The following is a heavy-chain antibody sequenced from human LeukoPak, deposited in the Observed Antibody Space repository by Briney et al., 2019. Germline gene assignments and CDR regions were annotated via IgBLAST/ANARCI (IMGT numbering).Heavy chain of an antibody. CDR3: AKDQEIGY. Sequence: GGSLRLSCVASGFTFNKFAMTWVRQAPGLGLEWISTVSGPGRATYYADSVRGRFTISRDNSKNTLYLQMNSLRAEDTAVYYCAKDQEIGYWGQGTLVTVSS. CDR2: VSGPGRAT. V-gene: IGHV3-23*01. CDR1: GFTFNKFA. J-gene: IGHJ4*02.